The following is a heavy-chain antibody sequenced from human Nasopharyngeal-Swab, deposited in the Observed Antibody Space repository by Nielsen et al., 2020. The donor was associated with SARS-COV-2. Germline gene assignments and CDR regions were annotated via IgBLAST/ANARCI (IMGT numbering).Heavy chain of an antibody. D-gene: IGHD3/OR15-3a*01. CDR1: GFTFSTFG. Sequence: GGSLRLSCTASGFTFSTFGMSWVRQAPGKGLEWVSRISGSGSYADYADSVKGRFTISRDNSKNTLYLQMNSLRAEDTAIYYCARDFGRDEPIDHWGQGTLVTVSS. CDR2: ISGSGSYA. J-gene: IGHJ5*02. CDR3: ARDFGRDEPIDH. V-gene: IGHV3-23*01.